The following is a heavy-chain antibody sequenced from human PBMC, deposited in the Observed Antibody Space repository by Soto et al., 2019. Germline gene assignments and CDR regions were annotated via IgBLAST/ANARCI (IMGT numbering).Heavy chain of an antibody. CDR2: ISSSSSYI. V-gene: IGHV3-21*01. CDR1: GFTFSSYS. D-gene: IGHD6-6*01. Sequence: PGGSLRLSCAASGFTFSSYSMNWVRQAPGKGLEWVSSISSSSSYIYYADSVKGRFTISRDNAKNSLYLQMNSLRAEDTAVYYCSTYRYSSSAPLDYWGQGTLVIVSS. J-gene: IGHJ4*02. CDR3: STYRYSSSAPLDY.